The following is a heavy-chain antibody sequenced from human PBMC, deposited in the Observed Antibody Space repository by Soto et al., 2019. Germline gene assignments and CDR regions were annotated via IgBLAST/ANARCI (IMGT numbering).Heavy chain of an antibody. V-gene: IGHV3-33*01. CDR3: ARTWDDSSGSYYFDY. CDR2: IWYDGSNK. CDR1: VFTFSIYA. J-gene: IGHJ4*02. Sequence: WGSLLVACASSVFTFSIYAMHWVRQAPGKGLERVAVIWYDGSNKYYADSVKGRFTISRDNSKNTLYLQMNSLRAEDTAVYYCARTWDDSSGSYYFDYWGQGTLVTVSS. D-gene: IGHD3-22*01.